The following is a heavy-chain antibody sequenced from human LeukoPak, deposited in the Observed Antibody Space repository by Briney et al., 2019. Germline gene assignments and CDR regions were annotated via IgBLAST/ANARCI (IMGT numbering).Heavy chain of an antibody. Sequence: GGSLRLSCAASGFTFSSHAMSWVRQAPGKGLEWVSTISDSGAGTYYTDSVKGRFTISRDNAKNSLYLQMNSLRAEDTAVYYCARGYSYGFVDYWGQGTLVTVSS. J-gene: IGHJ4*02. CDR2: ISDSGAGT. CDR3: ARGYSYGFVDY. CDR1: GFTFSSHA. V-gene: IGHV3-23*01. D-gene: IGHD5-18*01.